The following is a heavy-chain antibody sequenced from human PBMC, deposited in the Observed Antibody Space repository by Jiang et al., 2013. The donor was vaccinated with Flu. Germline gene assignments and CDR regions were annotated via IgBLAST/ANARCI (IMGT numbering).Heavy chain of an antibody. V-gene: IGHV4-34*01. CDR1: GGSFSGYY. CDR3: ARTHRNYDYVWGSYRYNGRDY. D-gene: IGHD3-16*02. Sequence: LSLTCAVYGGSFSGYYWSWIRQPPGKGLEWIGEINHSGSTNYNPSLKSRVTISVDTSKNQFSLKLSSVTAADTAVYYCARTHRNYDYVWGSYRYNGRDYWGQGTLVTVSS. CDR2: INHSGST. J-gene: IGHJ4*02.